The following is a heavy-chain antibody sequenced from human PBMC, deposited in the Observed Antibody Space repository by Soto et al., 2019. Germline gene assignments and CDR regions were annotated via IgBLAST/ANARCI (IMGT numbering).Heavy chain of an antibody. J-gene: IGHJ6*03. V-gene: IGHV1-69*02. CDR1: GGTFTSYT. CDR2: IIPILGIA. D-gene: IGHD3-10*01. Sequence: SVKVSCKASGGTFTSYTISWVRQAPGQGLEWMGRIIPILGIANYAQKFQGRVTITADKSTSTAYMELSSLRSEDTAVYYCARSRGSGSNYYYYYYMDVWGKGTTVTVSS. CDR3: ARSRGSGSNYYYYYYMDV.